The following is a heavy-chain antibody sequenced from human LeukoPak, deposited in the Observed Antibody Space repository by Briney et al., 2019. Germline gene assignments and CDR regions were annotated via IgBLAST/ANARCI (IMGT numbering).Heavy chain of an antibody. Sequence: SVKVSCKASGGTFSSYATSWVRQAPGQGLEWMGRIIPILGIANYAQKFQGRVTITADKSTSTAYMELSSLRSEDTAVYYCARPLGRGDYWGQGTLVTVSS. CDR1: GGTFSSYA. CDR2: IIPILGIA. D-gene: IGHD1-26*01. J-gene: IGHJ4*02. V-gene: IGHV1-69*04. CDR3: ARPLGRGDY.